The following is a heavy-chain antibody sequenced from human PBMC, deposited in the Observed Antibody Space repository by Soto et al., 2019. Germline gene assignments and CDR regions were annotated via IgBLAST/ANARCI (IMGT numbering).Heavy chain of an antibody. V-gene: IGHV5-51*01. J-gene: IGHJ6*02. Sequence: GESLKISCKGVGYSFTRYWIGWVRQMPGKGLEWVGIIYPGDLDTRYSPSFQGQVTISADRSISTAYLRWSSLKASDTAIYYCVRDALSGGNYYYGMDVWGHGTSVTVSS. CDR2: IYPGDLDT. CDR1: GYSFTRYW. CDR3: VRDALSGGNYYYGMDV. D-gene: IGHD6-25*01.